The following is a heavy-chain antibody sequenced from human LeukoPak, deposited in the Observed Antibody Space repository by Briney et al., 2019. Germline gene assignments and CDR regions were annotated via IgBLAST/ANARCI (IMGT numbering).Heavy chain of an antibody. CDR3: ARDWYGDYYYYYGMDV. V-gene: IGHV3-23*01. Sequence: GGSLGLSCAASGFTFSSYAMSWVRQAPGKGLEWVSAISGSGGSTYYADSVKGRFTISRDNSKNTLYLQMNSLRAEDTAVYYCARDWYGDYYYYYGMDVWGQGTTVTVSS. CDR2: ISGSGGST. CDR1: GFTFSSYA. D-gene: IGHD4-17*01. J-gene: IGHJ6*02.